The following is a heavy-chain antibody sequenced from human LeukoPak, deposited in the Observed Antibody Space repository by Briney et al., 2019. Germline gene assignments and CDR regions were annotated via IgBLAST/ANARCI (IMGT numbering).Heavy chain of an antibody. J-gene: IGHJ3*02. V-gene: IGHV3-23*01. CDR1: GFTFTSYA. D-gene: IGHD2-15*01. CDR2: ISGFGGST. Sequence: GSLRLSCVTSGFTFTSYALSWVRQAPGKGPEWVSSISGFGGSTYHADSVKGRFTISRDNSKNTLYLQMNSLRAEDTAVYYCAREVAGAFDIWGQGTMVTVSS. CDR3: AREVAGAFDI.